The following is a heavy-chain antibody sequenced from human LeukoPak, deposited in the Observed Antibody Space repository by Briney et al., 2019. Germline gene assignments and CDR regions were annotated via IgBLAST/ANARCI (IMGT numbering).Heavy chain of an antibody. CDR1: GDSVSGSNGA. D-gene: IGHD3-22*01. Sequence: LSGPGLLQPSQTLSLTCVISGDSVSGSNGAWNWIRQSPSRGLEWLGMTYYRSKWYYAYAVSVKSRITINPDTSKNQFSLQLNSVTPEDTAVYYCAREPYYYDHTGFHPRYLDSWGQGALVSVSS. CDR3: AREPYYYDHTGFHPRYLDS. V-gene: IGHV6-1*01. CDR2: TYYRSKWYY. J-gene: IGHJ4*02.